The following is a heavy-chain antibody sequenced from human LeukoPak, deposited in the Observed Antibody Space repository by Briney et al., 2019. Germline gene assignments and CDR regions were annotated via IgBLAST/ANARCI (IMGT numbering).Heavy chain of an antibody. CDR3: ARQQRYYYGSGPQLLSWFDP. V-gene: IGHV4-39*01. J-gene: IGHJ5*02. Sequence: SETLSLTCTVSGGTIGSINYYWAWIRQPPGKGLEWIGTIYYSGSTYYNPSLKGRVTLSTGTSETQFSLKLTSVTAADTAVYYCARQQRYYYGSGPQLLSWFDPWGQGTLVTVSS. D-gene: IGHD3-10*01. CDR1: GGTIGSINYY. CDR2: IYYSGST.